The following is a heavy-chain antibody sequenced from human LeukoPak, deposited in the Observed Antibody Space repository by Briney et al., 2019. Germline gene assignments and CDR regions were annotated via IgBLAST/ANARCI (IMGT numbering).Heavy chain of an antibody. J-gene: IGHJ3*02. D-gene: IGHD3-16*01. Sequence: GGSLRLSCAATGFTFTTYGFHWVRQAPGKGLEWVALMTYDGSKQYYADSVQGRFTISRDNSKRTVDLQMNSLRADDTAMYYCVRDASLGAFDIWGQGTMVTVSS. CDR3: VRDASLGAFDI. CDR1: GFTFTTYG. CDR2: MTYDGSKQ. V-gene: IGHV3-30*12.